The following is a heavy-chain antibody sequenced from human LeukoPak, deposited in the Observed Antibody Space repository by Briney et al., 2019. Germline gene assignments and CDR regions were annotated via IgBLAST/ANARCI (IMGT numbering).Heavy chain of an antibody. D-gene: IGHD3-16*02. J-gene: IGHJ4*02. CDR1: GYSFTSYW. V-gene: IGHV5-51*01. Sequence: GESLKISCKGSGYSFTSYWIGWVRQMPGKGLEWMGIIYPGDSDTRYSPAFQGQVTISADNSISTAYLQWSSLKASDTAMYYCARHPPAAFGGVIPINYFDYWGQGTLVTVSS. CDR2: IYPGDSDT. CDR3: ARHPPAAFGGVIPINYFDY.